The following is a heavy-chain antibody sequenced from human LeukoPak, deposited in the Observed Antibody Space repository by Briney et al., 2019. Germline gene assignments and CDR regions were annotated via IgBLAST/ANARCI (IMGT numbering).Heavy chain of an antibody. Sequence: GGSLRLSCAASGFTFSSYAMHWVRQAPGKGLEWVAVIWYDGSHKYYADSVKGRFTISRDNSKNMLYLQMNSLRAEDTAVYYCAREGLPAAIIFADYWGQGTLVTVSS. CDR1: GFTFSSYA. D-gene: IGHD2-2*01. J-gene: IGHJ4*02. V-gene: IGHV3-33*01. CDR2: IWYDGSHK. CDR3: AREGLPAAIIFADY.